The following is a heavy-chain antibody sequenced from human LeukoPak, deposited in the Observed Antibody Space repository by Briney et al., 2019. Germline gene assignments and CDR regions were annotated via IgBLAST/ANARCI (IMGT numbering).Heavy chain of an antibody. CDR3: ARGLGIGMAFHY. V-gene: IGHV3-7*01. D-gene: IGHD7-27*01. CDR1: GFTFSSYA. J-gene: IGHJ4*02. Sequence: PGGSLRLSCAASGFTFSSYAMSWVRQAPGKGLEWVANIKQDGSEKYYVDSVKGRFTISRDNAKNSLYLQMNSLRAEDTAVYYCARGLGIGMAFHYWGQGTLVTVSS. CDR2: IKQDGSEK.